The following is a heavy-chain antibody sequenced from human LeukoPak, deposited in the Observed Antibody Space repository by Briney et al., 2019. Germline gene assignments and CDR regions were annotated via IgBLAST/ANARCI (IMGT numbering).Heavy chain of an antibody. Sequence: GGSLRLSCAASGFTFNNAWMSWVRQAPGKGLEWVGRINYKTNGGTADYAAPVKGRFTISRDNSKNTLYLQMNSLRAEDTAVYYCAKDVGVEVAGAFDIWGQGTMVTVSS. D-gene: IGHD5-24*01. V-gene: IGHV3-15*01. J-gene: IGHJ3*02. CDR1: GFTFNNAW. CDR3: AKDVGVEVAGAFDI. CDR2: INYKTNGGTA.